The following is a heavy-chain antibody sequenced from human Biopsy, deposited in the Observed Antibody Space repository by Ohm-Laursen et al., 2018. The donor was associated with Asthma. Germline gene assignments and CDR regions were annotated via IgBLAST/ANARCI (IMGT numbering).Heavy chain of an antibody. Sequence: SLRLSCTASGFVVSSDYMFWVRQAPGKGLEWVSVIYSGGTSHTAASVRGRFTISRDYSKNTLYLQMHSLRAEDTAVYYCARGDSSNWSHYYFDYWGQGTLVTVSS. CDR2: IYSGGTS. V-gene: IGHV3-53*01. CDR3: ARGDSSNWSHYYFDY. CDR1: GFVVSSDY. D-gene: IGHD3-22*01. J-gene: IGHJ4*02.